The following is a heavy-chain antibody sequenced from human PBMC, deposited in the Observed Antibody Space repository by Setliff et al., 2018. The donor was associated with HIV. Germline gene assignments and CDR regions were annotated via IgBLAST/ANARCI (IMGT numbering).Heavy chain of an antibody. Sequence: LSLTCTVSGGSISSYYWGWIRQPPGKGLEWIGYIYYSGSTNYNPSLKSRVTISVDTSKNQFSLKLSSVTAADTAVYYCARVVSSWGSYRLRPYYFDYWGQGTLVTVSS. CDR1: GGSISSYY. V-gene: IGHV4-59*01. CDR2: IYYSGST. D-gene: IGHD3-16*02. J-gene: IGHJ4*02. CDR3: ARVVSSWGSYRLRPYYFDY.